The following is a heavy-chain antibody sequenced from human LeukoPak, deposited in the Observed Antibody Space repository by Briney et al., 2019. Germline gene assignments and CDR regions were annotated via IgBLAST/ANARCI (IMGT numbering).Heavy chain of an antibody. CDR2: IYYSGDT. CDR3: ARDRITGDLDL. J-gene: IGHJ4*02. CDR1: GGSISNYS. D-gene: IGHD3-10*01. Sequence: SETLSLTCTVSGGSISNYSWTWIRQPPGKGLEWIGYIYYSGDTSYNPSLKSRVTISVDTSKNQFSLKLSSVTAADTAVYYCARDRITGDLDLWGQGTLVTVSS. V-gene: IGHV4-59*01.